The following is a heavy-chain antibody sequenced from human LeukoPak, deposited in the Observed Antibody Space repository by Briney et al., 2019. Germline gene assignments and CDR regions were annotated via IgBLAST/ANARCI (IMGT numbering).Heavy chain of an antibody. CDR3: AKDPAYCGGDCPPGY. D-gene: IGHD2-21*02. CDR2: ISGSGSST. J-gene: IGHJ4*02. Sequence: GGSLRLSCAASGFTFSNYAMSWVRQAPGKGLEWVSVISGSGSSTYYADSVKGRFTISRDNSKNTLYLQTNSLRAEDTAVYYCAKDPAYCGGDCPPGYWGQGTLVTVSS. V-gene: IGHV3-23*01. CDR1: GFTFSNYA.